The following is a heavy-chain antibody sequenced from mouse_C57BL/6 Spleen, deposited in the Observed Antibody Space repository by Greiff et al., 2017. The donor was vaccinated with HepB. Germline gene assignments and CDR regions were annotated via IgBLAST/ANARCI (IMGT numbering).Heavy chain of an antibody. J-gene: IGHJ3*01. CDR1: GFSFNTYA. CDR3: VRLPLAERFAY. V-gene: IGHV10-1*01. CDR2: IRSKSNNYAT. Sequence: EVQLVESGGGLVQPKGSLKLSCAASGFSFNTYAMNWVRQAPGKGLEWVARIRSKSNNYATYYADSVKDRFTISRDDSESMLYLQMNNLKTEDTAMYYCVRLPLAERFAYWGQGTLVTVSA. D-gene: IGHD1-1*01.